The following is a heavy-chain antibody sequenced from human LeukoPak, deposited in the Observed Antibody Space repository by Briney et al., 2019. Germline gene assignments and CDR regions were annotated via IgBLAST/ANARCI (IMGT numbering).Heavy chain of an antibody. CDR3: ARDRLYYYAFDY. CDR1: GFTFSSYS. CDR2: ISSSSSYI. J-gene: IGHJ4*02. V-gene: IGHV3-21*01. D-gene: IGHD3-10*01. Sequence: GGSLRPSCAASGFTFSSYSMNWVRQAPGKGLEWVSSISSSSSYICYADSVKGRFTISRDNAKNSLYLQMNSLRAEDTAVYYCARDRLYYYAFDYWGQGTLVTVSS.